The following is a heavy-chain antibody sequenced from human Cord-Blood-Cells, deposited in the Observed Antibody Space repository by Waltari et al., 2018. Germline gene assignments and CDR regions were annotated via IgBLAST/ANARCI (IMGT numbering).Heavy chain of an antibody. CDR1: GYTFTGSY. Sequence: QVQLVQSGAEVKKPGASVKVSCKASGYTFTGSYMHWVRQAPGQGLEWIGWINPNSGGTNYAQKFEGWVTMTRDTSVSTADRELSRLRADDAAVYYCARDGAGNDFDYWGQGTLVTVSS. V-gene: IGHV1-2*04. J-gene: IGHJ4*02. CDR2: INPNSGGT. CDR3: ARDGAGNDFDY. D-gene: IGHD1-1*01.